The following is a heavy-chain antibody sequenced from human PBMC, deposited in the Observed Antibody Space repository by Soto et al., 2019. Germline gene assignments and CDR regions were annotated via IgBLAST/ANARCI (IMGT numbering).Heavy chain of an antibody. CDR1: GYTFTSYY. D-gene: IGHD5-12*01. Sequence: GASVKVSCKASGYTFTSYYMHWVRQAPGQGLEWMGIINPSGGSTSYAQKFQGRVTMTRDTSTSTVYMELSSLRSEDTAVYYCAIDRFGYSGYQPLYYYYMDVWGKGTTVTVSS. J-gene: IGHJ6*03. CDR3: AIDRFGYSGYQPLYYYYMDV. V-gene: IGHV1-46*03. CDR2: INPSGGST.